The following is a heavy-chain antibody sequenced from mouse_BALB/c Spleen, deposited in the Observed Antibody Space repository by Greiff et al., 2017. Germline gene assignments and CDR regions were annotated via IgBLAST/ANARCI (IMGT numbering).Heavy chain of an antibody. CDR1: GYSITSDYA. Sequence: DVKLQESGPGLVKPSQSLSLTCTVTGYSITSDYAWNWIRQFPGNKLEWMGYISYSGSTSYNPSLKSRISITRDTSKNQFFLQLNSVTTEETAIYECARGGDYDKFAYWGQGTLVTVSA. J-gene: IGHJ3*01. D-gene: IGHD2-4*01. CDR2: ISYSGST. CDR3: ARGGDYDKFAY. V-gene: IGHV3-2*02.